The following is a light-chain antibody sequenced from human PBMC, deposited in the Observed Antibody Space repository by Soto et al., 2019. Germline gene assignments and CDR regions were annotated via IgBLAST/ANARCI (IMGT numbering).Light chain of an antibody. CDR3: QQYDNLLT. CDR2: DAS. CDR1: QDINIY. J-gene: IGKJ4*01. Sequence: DIQMTQSPSSLFASVGDRVTITCQAAQDINIYLNWYQQPPGNAPQLLIYDASDLESGVPSRFSGSGSATDFTFTISSLQPEDIATYYCQQYDNLLTFGGGTKVDIK. V-gene: IGKV1-33*01.